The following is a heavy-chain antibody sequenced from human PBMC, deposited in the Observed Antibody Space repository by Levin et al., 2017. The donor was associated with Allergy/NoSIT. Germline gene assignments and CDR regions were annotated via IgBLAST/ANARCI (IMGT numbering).Heavy chain of an antibody. Sequence: GSLRLSCTVSDGSISSYYWSWIRLSAGKGLEWIGRSHISGGTNYNPSLKSRLTLSLDTSKNQFSLKLTSVTAADTAVHYCARGQGSTGYNYFDYWGQGIPVTVSS. D-gene: IGHD3-22*01. CDR3: ARGQGSTGYNYFDY. V-gene: IGHV4-4*07. CDR2: SHISGGT. J-gene: IGHJ4*02. CDR1: DGSISSYY.